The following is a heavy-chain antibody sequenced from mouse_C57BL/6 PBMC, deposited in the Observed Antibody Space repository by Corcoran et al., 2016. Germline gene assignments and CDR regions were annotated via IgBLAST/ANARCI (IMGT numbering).Heavy chain of an antibody. CDR2: INPNNGGT. Sequence: EVQLQPSGPALVKPGASVKISVKASGYTFTDYYMNWVKQSHGKSLEWIGDINPNNGGTSYNQKFKGKATLTVDKSSSTAYMELRSLTSEDSAVYYCARPLYYAMDYWGQGSSVTVSS. V-gene: IGHV1-26*01. J-gene: IGHJ4*01. CDR3: ARPLYYAMDY. CDR1: GYTFTDYY.